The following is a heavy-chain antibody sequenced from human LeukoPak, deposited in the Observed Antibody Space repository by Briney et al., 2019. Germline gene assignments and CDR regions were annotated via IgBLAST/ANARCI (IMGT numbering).Heavy chain of an antibody. V-gene: IGHV1-18*01. CDR3: ARGDIVATIRYYYYSMDV. CDR1: GYTFTSYG. Sequence: ASVKVSCKASGYTFTSYGISWVRQAPGQGLEWMGWISAYNGNTNYAQKFQGRVTMTTDTSTSTAYMELRSLRSDDTAVYYCARGDIVATIRYYYYSMDVWGQGTTVTVSS. D-gene: IGHD5-12*01. CDR2: ISAYNGNT. J-gene: IGHJ6*02.